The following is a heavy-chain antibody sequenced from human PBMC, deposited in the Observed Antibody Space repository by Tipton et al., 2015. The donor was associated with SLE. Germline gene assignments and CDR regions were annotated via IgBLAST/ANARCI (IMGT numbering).Heavy chain of an antibody. CDR2: MSSRGTT. J-gene: IGHJ4*02. CDR3: ARHGAYYDFWSGYRFDC. V-gene: IGHV4-39*01. D-gene: IGHD3-3*01. Sequence: TLSLTCTVSGASNSSDNYYWGWIRQSPGKGLEWIGSMSSRGTTYANPSLKSRVTVSVVTSKNQFSLNLRSVTTAETAVYYCARHGAYYDFWSGYRFDCWGQGTLVTVSS. CDR1: GASNSSDNYY.